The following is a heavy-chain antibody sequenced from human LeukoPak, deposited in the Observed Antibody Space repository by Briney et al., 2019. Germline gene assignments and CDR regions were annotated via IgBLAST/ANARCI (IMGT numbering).Heavy chain of an antibody. D-gene: IGHD3-3*01. Sequence: GGSLRLSCAASGFTFSSYWMSWVRQAPGKGLEWVANIKQDGSEKYYVDSVKGRFTISRDNAKNSLYLQMNSLRAEDTAVYYCATERAPYYDFWSGYREFDYWGQGTLVTVSS. J-gene: IGHJ4*02. CDR3: ATERAPYYDFWSGYREFDY. V-gene: IGHV3-7*01. CDR1: GFTFSSYW. CDR2: IKQDGSEK.